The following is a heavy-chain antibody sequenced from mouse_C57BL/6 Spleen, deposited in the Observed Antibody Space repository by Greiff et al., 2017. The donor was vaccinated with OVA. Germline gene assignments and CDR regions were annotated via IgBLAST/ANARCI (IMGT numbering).Heavy chain of an antibody. J-gene: IGHJ1*03. Sequence: EVQGVESGGGLVQPKGSLKLSCAASGFTFNTYAMHWVRQAPGKGLEWVARIRSKSSNYATYYADSVKDRFTISRDDSQSMLYLQMNNLKTEDTAMYYCVRDEYYYGSSYWYFDVWGTGTTVTVSS. CDR1: GFTFNTYA. CDR3: VRDEYYYGSSYWYFDV. V-gene: IGHV10-3*01. CDR2: IRSKSSNYAT. D-gene: IGHD1-1*01.